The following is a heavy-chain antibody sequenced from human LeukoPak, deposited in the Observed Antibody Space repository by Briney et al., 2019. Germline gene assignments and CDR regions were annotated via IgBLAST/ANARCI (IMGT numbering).Heavy chain of an antibody. Sequence: PGGSLRLSCAASGFTFSSYAMSWVRQAPGKGLEWISVISWDGGSTYYADSVKGRFTISRDNSKNSLYLQMNSLRTEDTALYYCAKDLSTSGWILDYWGQGTLVTVSS. D-gene: IGHD6-19*01. J-gene: IGHJ4*02. V-gene: IGHV3-43*01. CDR2: ISWDGGST. CDR1: GFTFSSYA. CDR3: AKDLSTSGWILDY.